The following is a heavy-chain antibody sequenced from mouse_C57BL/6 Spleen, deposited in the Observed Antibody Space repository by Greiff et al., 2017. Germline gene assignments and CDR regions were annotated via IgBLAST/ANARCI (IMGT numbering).Heavy chain of an antibody. V-gene: IGHV1-82*01. CDR2: IYPGDGDT. Sequence: QVQLQQSGPELVKPGASVKISCKASGYAFSSSWMNWVKQRPGKGLEWIGRIYPGDGDTNYNGKFKGKDTLTADKSSSTAYMQLSSLTSEDSAVYFCAREGGGYAMDYWGQGTSVTVSS. CDR1: GYAFSSSW. CDR3: AREGGGYAMDY. J-gene: IGHJ4*01.